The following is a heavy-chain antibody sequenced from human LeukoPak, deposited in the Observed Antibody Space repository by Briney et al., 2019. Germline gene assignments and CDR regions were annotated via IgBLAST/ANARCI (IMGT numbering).Heavy chain of an antibody. CDR2: ISRDGTIT. CDR1: GFTFSSSW. D-gene: IGHD6-13*01. J-gene: IGHJ3*01. CDR3: VREIGASGSFNF. V-gene: IGHV3-74*01. Sequence: HAGGSLRLSCAASGFTFSSSWMHWVRLVPGKGLAWVSRISRDGTITDYADSVKGRFTISRDNAKNTLYLQMNSLRSDDTALFYCVREIGASGSFNFWGPGTMVAVSS.